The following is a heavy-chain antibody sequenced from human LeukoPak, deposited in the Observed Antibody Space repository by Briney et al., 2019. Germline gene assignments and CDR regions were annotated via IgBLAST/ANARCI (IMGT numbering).Heavy chain of an antibody. CDR1: GGSISSYY. CDR2: IYYSGST. CDR3: ARVASALRYFDWPCFDY. J-gene: IGHJ4*02. V-gene: IGHV4-59*01. D-gene: IGHD3-9*01. Sequence: ASETLSLTCTVSGGSISSYYWSWIRQPPGKGLEWIGYIYYSGSTNYNPSLKSRVTISVDTSKNQFSLKLSSVTAADTAVYYCARVASALRYFDWPCFDYWGQGTLVTVPS.